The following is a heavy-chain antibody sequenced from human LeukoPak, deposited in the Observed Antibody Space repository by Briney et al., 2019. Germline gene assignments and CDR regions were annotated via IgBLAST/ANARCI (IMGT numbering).Heavy chain of an antibody. V-gene: IGHV4-31*03. Sequence: SQTLSLTCTVSGGSISSGGYYWSWIRQHPGKGLEWIGYIHYSGSTYYNPSLKSRVTISVDTSENQFSLKLSSVTAADTAVYYCARLASGSYGPLTPFDYWGQGTLVTVSS. CDR3: ARLASGSYGPLTPFDY. D-gene: IGHD1-26*01. CDR2: IHYSGST. J-gene: IGHJ4*02. CDR1: GGSISSGGYY.